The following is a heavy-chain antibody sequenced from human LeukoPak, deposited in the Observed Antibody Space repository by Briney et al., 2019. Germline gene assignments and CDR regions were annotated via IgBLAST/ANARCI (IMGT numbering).Heavy chain of an antibody. CDR1: GFTFSSNY. Sequence: GGTLRLSCTASGFTFSSNYMSWVRQAPGKGLEWISLIYSGGDTYYSDSVRGLFTISRDNSKNTRYRTMNSLRAEDTAVYYCAGTLYSGYGLGSLGAFDIWGQGTMVTVSS. CDR3: AGTLYSGYGLGSLGAFDI. J-gene: IGHJ3*02. V-gene: IGHV3-53*01. CDR2: IYSGGDT. D-gene: IGHD5-12*01.